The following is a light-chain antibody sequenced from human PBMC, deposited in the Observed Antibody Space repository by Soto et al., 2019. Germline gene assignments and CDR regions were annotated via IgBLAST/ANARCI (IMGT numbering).Light chain of an antibody. V-gene: IGKV3-11*01. J-gene: IGKJ2*01. CDR1: QSVNSY. Sequence: EIVLTQSPATLSLSPGERATLSCRASQSVNSYLAWYQHRPGQAPRLLIYDASDRATGIPARFSGSGSGTDFTLTISILEPQDSVVYCCQRRGNLPLYSFGQGTKLEIK. CDR3: QRRGNLPLYS. CDR2: DAS.